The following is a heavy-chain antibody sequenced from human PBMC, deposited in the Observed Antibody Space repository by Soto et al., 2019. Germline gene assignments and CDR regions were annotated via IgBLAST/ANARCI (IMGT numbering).Heavy chain of an antibody. J-gene: IGHJ3*02. Sequence: ASVKVSCKASGYTFTGYYMHWVRQAPGQGLEWMGWINPNSGGTNYAQKFQGWVTMTRDTSISTAYVELSRLRSDDTAVYYCARSSGYYYASSDAFDIWGQRTLVTVSS. CDR2: INPNSGGT. V-gene: IGHV1-2*04. CDR3: ARSSGYYYASSDAFDI. CDR1: GYTFTGYY. D-gene: IGHD3-22*01.